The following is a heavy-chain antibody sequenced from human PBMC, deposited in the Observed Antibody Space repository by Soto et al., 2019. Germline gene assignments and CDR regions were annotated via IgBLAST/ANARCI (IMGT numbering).Heavy chain of an antibody. CDR1: GFTFSSYA. Sequence: PGGSLRLSCAASGFTFSSYAMSWVRQAPGKGLEWVSAISGSGGSTYYADSVKGRFTISRDNSKNTLYLQMNSLRAEDTAVYYCASTPSIVVITPNDAFDIWGQGTMVTVSS. CDR3: ASTPSIVVITPNDAFDI. V-gene: IGHV3-23*01. J-gene: IGHJ3*02. D-gene: IGHD3-22*01. CDR2: ISGSGGST.